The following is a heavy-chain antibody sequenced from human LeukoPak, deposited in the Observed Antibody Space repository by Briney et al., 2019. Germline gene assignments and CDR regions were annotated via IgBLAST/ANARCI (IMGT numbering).Heavy chain of an antibody. J-gene: IGHJ2*01. CDR2: ISSSSGTI. CDR1: VFTYRTYS. V-gene: IGHV3-48*04. CDR3: ARDSAGYTSGWGL. Sequence: PGGSLRLSCAASVFTYRTYSMNWVRQAPGRGLEGVSYISSSSGTIYYADSVKGRFTIHRDNAKHTLYLQMNSLRADDTAVYYCARDSAGYTSGWGLWGRGSLVTASS. D-gene: IGHD6-19*01.